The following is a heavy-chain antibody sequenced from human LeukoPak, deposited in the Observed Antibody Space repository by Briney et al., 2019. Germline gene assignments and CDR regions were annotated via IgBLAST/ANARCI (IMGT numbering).Heavy chain of an antibody. Sequence: SEALSLTCTVSGDSIIGSTYDRGRFRQPDWAWIRQPPGKGLEWIGNVFHNGDTRYNPSLESRVSISVDTSKNQFSLNLNFVTAADTAVYYCARYGTVYSFDTWGQGTLVTVPS. V-gene: IGHV4-39*01. CDR2: VFHNGDT. CDR3: ARYGTVYSFDT. J-gene: IGHJ4*02. D-gene: IGHD3-9*01. CDR1: GDSIIGSTYD.